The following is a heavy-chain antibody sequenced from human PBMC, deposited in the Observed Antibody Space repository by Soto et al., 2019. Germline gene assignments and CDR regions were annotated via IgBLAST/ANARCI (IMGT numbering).Heavy chain of an antibody. CDR3: ARSIAARPLVDYGMDV. CDR1: GGSISSGGYY. Sequence: SETLSLTCTVSGGSISSGGYYWSWTRQHPGKGLEWIGHIYYTGSSYYNPSLKSRLIMSVDTSKNQFSLKLSSVTAADTAVYYCARSIAARPLVDYGMDVWGQGTTVTVSS. D-gene: IGHD6-6*01. V-gene: IGHV4-31*03. J-gene: IGHJ6*02. CDR2: IYYTGSS.